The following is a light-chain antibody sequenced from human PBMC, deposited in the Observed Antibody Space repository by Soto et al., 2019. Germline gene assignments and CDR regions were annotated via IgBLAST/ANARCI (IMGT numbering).Light chain of an antibody. CDR2: CAS. J-gene: IGKJ5*01. Sequence: ETVMTQSPATLSVSPGERATLSCWASQSVSSKLAWYQQKPGQAPRLLIYCASTRATGIPARFSGSGSGTEFTLSISSLQSEDSAVYYCQQYNNWPPITFGQGTRLEIK. CDR3: QQYNNWPPIT. V-gene: IGKV3D-15*01. CDR1: QSVSSK.